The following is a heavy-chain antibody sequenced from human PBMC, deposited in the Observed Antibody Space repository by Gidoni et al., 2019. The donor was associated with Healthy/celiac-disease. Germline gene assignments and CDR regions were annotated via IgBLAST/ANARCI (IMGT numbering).Heavy chain of an antibody. CDR2: IYYSGST. CDR1: GGSLSRSSYS. D-gene: IGHD1-26*01. J-gene: IGHJ4*02. CDR3: ARRSMWEGDYFDY. V-gene: IGHV4-39*01. Sequence: QLQLQESGPGLVQPSETLSLTCTVSGGSLSRSSYSWGWIRQPPGKGLEWIGSIYYSGSTYYNPSLKSRVTISVDTSKNQFSLKLSSVTAADTAVYYCARRSMWEGDYFDYWGQGTLVTVSS.